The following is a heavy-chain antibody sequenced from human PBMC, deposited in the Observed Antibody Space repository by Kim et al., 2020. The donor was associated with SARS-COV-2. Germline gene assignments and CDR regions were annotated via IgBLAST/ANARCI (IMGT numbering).Heavy chain of an antibody. J-gene: IGHJ4*02. V-gene: IGHV4-59*01. Sequence: PTLRRPVTLSVDTSKNQFSLKLSSVTAADTAVYYGARDSYGDYGPEFDYWGQGTLVTVSS. D-gene: IGHD4-17*01. CDR3: ARDSYGDYGPEFDY.